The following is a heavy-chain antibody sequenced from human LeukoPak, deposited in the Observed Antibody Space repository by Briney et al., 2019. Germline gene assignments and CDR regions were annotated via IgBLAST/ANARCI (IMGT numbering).Heavy chain of an antibody. D-gene: IGHD3-22*01. J-gene: IGHJ4*02. CDR2: ISAYNGNT. CDR1: GYTFTSYG. CDR3: AGKYDSSGYYPLGY. V-gene: IGHV1-18*01. Sequence: GASVKVSCKASGYTFTSYGISWVRQAPGQGLEWMGWISAYNGNTNYAQKLQGRVAMTTDTSTSTAYMELRSLRSDDTAVYYCAGKYDSSGYYPLGYWGQGTLVTVSS.